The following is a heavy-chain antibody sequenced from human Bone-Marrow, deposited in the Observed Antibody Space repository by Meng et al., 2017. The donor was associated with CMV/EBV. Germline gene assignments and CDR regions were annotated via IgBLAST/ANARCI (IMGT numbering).Heavy chain of an antibody. V-gene: IGHV3-64*02. D-gene: IGHD2-21*01. CDR3: AKDKGEDYYYGMDV. J-gene: IGHJ6*02. CDR1: GFTFSSYA. Sequence: GESLKISCAASGFTFSSYAMHWVRQAPGKGLEYVSAISSNGGSTYYVDSVKGRFTISRDNSKNTLYLQMNSLRAEDTAVYYCAKDKGEDYYYGMDVWGQGTTVTVSS. CDR2: ISSNGGST.